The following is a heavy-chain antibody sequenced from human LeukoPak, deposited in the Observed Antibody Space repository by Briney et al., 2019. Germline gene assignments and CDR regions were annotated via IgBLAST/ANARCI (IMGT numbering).Heavy chain of an antibody. CDR3: AKYSRPSSRVFDY. CDR1: GFSFSSYP. J-gene: IGHJ4*02. V-gene: IGHV3-23*01. D-gene: IGHD6-13*01. Sequence: GGSLRLSCAGSGFSFSSYPMTWVRQAPGKGLDWVSTIDTSGNTDYADSVKGRFTISRDNSRNTLYLQMNSLRAEDTAVYFCAKYSRPSSRVFDYWGQGTLATVSP. CDR2: IDTSGNT.